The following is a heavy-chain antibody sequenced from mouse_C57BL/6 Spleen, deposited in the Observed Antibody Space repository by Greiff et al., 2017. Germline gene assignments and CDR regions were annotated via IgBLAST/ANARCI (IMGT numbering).Heavy chain of an antibody. J-gene: IGHJ2*01. Sequence: VKLVESGAELVKPGASVKLSCKASGYTFTEYTIHWVKQRSGQGLEWIGWFYPGSGSIKYNEKFKDKATLTADKSSSTVYMELSRLTSEDSAVYFCARHGTTVVARYYFDYWGQGTTLTVSS. CDR1: GYTFTEYT. D-gene: IGHD1-1*01. CDR2: FYPGSGSI. V-gene: IGHV1-62-2*01. CDR3: ARHGTTVVARYYFDY.